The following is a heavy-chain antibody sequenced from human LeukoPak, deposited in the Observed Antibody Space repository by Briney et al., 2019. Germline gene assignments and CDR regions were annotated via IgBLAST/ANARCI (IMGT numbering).Heavy chain of an antibody. CDR2: INPSGGST. Sequence: MHWXXQAPGQGLEWMGIINPSGGSTSYAQKFQGRVTMTRDTSTSTVYMELSSLRSEDTAVYYCARGPIFDPWGQGTLVTVSS. J-gene: IGHJ5*02. CDR3: ARGPIFDP. V-gene: IGHV1-46*01.